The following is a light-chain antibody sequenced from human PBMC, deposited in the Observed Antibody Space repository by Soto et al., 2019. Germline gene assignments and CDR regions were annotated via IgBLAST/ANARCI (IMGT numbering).Light chain of an antibody. Sequence: QSVLTQPPSVSGSPGQSVTISCTGTSSDVGAYNFVSWYQQYPGKAPKLIIFDVSARPSGVPDRFSSSKSGNTASLTISGLQADDEADYYCCSYAGTYSPVLGGGTKLTVL. J-gene: IGLJ2*01. CDR1: SSDVGAYNF. CDR3: CSYAGTYSPV. V-gene: IGLV2-11*01. CDR2: DVS.